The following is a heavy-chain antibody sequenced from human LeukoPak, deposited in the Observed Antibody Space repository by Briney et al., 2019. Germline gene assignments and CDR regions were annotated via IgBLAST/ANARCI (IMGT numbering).Heavy chain of an antibody. CDR2: INPSGGST. Sequence: GASVKVSCKASGYTFTSYYMHWVRQAPGQGLERVGIINPSGGSTSYAQKCQGRVTMTRDTSTSTVYMELSRLRSEDTAVYYCARGHEGFGELGSWFDPWGQGTLVTVSS. J-gene: IGHJ5*02. V-gene: IGHV1-46*01. D-gene: IGHD3-10*01. CDR3: ARGHEGFGELGSWFDP. CDR1: GYTFTSYY.